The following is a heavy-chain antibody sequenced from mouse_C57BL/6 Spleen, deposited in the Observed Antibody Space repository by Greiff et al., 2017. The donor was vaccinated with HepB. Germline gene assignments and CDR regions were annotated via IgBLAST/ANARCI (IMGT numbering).Heavy chain of an antibody. CDR1: GFTFSDYG. CDR2: ISSGSSTI. D-gene: IGHD1-1*01. Sequence: EVNVVESGGGLVKPGGSLKLSCAASGFTFSDYGMHWVRQAPEKGLEWVAYISSGSSTIYYADTVKGRFTISRDNAKNTLFLQMTSLRSEDTAMYYCARKSTVVAYYYAMDYWGQGTSVTVSS. V-gene: IGHV5-17*01. CDR3: ARKSTVVAYYYAMDY. J-gene: IGHJ4*01.